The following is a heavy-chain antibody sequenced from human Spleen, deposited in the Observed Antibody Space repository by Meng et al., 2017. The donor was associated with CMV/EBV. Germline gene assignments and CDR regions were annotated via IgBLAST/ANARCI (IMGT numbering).Heavy chain of an antibody. CDR3: TRQVGAPHS. Sequence: GGSLRLSCAASGFTFDDYGMIWVRQAPGKGLEWVSGINWNGGSTGYADSVKGRFTISRDNAKNSLYLQMDSLRAEDTAVYYCTRQVGAPHSWGQGTLVTVSS. J-gene: IGHJ4*02. CDR2: INWNGGST. CDR1: GFTFDDYG. D-gene: IGHD1-26*01. V-gene: IGHV3-20*04.